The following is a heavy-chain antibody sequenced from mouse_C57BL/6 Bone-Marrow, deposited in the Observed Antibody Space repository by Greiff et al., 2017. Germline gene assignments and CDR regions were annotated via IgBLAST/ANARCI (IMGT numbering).Heavy chain of an antibody. Sequence: EVQLVESGAGLVKPGASLKLSCAASGFTFSSYAMPWVRQTPEKRLEWVATISDGGSYTYYPDNVKGRFTISRDNAKNNLYLQMSHLKSEDTAMYYGARDGSPFDYWGQGTTLTVSS. D-gene: IGHD1-1*02. CDR3: ARDGSPFDY. CDR1: GFTFSSYA. J-gene: IGHJ2*01. V-gene: IGHV5-4*01. CDR2: ISDGGSYT.